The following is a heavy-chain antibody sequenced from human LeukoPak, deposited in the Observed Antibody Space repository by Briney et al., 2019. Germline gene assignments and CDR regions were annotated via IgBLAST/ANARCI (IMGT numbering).Heavy chain of an antibody. V-gene: IGHV3-21*04. CDR2: ISSSGVYI. Sequence: GGSLRLSCAASGFTFSSYRMNWVRQAPGKGLEWVSSISSSGVYIYYADSLKGRFTISRDNAKDSLYLQMNSLRAEDTAVYYCAKAPNQGRYYDSSGFDYWGQGTLVTVSS. CDR1: GFTFSSYR. J-gene: IGHJ4*02. CDR3: AKAPNQGRYYDSSGFDY. D-gene: IGHD3-22*01.